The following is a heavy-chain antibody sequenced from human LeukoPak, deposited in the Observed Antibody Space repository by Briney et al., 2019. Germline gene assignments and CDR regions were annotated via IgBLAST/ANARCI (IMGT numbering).Heavy chain of an antibody. CDR1: GYTFTSYY. Sequence: ASVKVSCKAFGYTFTSYYLHWVRQAPGKGLEGMGIINPTGGSTSYAQKFQGRVTMTRDTSTSTVYMELSTLRSEDTAVYYCARTGIAAADIFDYWGQGTLVTVSS. CDR3: ARTGIAAADIFDY. CDR2: INPTGGST. J-gene: IGHJ4*02. V-gene: IGHV1-46*01. D-gene: IGHD6-13*01.